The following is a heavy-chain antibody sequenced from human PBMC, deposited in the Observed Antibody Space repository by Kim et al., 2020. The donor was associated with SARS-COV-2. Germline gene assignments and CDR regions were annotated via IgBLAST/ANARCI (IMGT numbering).Heavy chain of an antibody. V-gene: IGHV3-53*01. D-gene: IGHD2-2*01. CDR2: IYSGGST. CDR3: ARAPLGYCSSPSCYHP. Sequence: GGSLRLSCAASGFTVSSNYMSWVRQAPGKGLEWVSVIYSGGSTYYADSVKGRFTISRDNSKNTLYLQMNSLRAEDTAVYYCARAPLGYCSSPSCYHPWGQGTLGTVSS. CDR1: GFTVSSNY. J-gene: IGHJ5*02.